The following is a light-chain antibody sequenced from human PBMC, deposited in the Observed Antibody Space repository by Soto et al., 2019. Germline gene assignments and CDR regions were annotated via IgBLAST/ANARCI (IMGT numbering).Light chain of an antibody. J-gene: IGKJ1*01. V-gene: IGKV1-5*01. CDR3: QPYDYPRT. CDR1: QSVSDS. Sequence: EIQMTESASTLSASVGDTVTITCRASQSVSDSLAWYQVKPGEAPKLLIFDVSNLETGVPSRFSGSGSGTEFSLTIRGLKPDDFATYYCQPYDYPRTFGQGTKVDNK. CDR2: DVS.